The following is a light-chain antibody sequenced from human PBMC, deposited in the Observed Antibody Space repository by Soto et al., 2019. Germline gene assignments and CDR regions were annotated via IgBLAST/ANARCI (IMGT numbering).Light chain of an antibody. CDR1: SSDVGGYNY. V-gene: IGLV2-14*01. J-gene: IGLJ1*01. Sequence: QSALTQPASVSGSPGQSITISCTGTSSDVGGYNYVSWYQQQSGKAPKLMIHEVSNRPSGVSSRFSGSKSGNTASLTISGLQAEDEADYYCSSYTSSLAYVFGIGNKVTV. CDR3: SSYTSSLAYV. CDR2: EVS.